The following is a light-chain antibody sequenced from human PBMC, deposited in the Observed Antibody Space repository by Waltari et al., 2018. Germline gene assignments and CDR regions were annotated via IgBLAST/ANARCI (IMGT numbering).Light chain of an antibody. Sequence: SYELTQPPSVSVSPGQTANITCSGAQLGNRYTSWYQQKPGQSAVLVIVQAIKRPSGIPDRFYGSNSGSTATLTLSGTQAMDEADYYCQAWDRTTVVFGGGTKLTVL. J-gene: IGLJ2*01. CDR1: QLGNRY. CDR3: QAWDRTTVV. V-gene: IGLV3-1*01. CDR2: QAI.